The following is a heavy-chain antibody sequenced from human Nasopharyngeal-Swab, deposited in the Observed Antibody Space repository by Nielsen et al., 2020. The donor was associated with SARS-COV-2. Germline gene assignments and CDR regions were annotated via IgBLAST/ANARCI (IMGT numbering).Heavy chain of an antibody. CDR2: IKKDGSEK. CDR3: ARAVKYSGYAFDY. J-gene: IGHJ4*02. D-gene: IGHD5-12*01. V-gene: IGHV3-7*03. Sequence: WIRQPPGKGLEWVANIKKDGSEKYYVDSVKGRFTISRDNAKNSLYLQMNSLRAEDTAVYYCARAVKYSGYAFDYWGQGTLVTVSS.